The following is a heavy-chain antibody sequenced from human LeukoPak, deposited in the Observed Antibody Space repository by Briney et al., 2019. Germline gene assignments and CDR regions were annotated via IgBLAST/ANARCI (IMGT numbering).Heavy chain of an antibody. V-gene: IGHV3-66*01. D-gene: IGHD2-8*01. J-gene: IGHJ3*02. Sequence: PGGSLRLSCAASGFTVSSSYVSWVRQAPGKGLEWVSVIYSSGATYYAESVKGRFTISRDNSKNMVYLQMSSLRAEDTAVYYCARDGPVLYAFGIWGQGTMATVSS. CDR2: IYSSGAT. CDR3: ARDGPVLYAFGI. CDR1: GFTVSSSY.